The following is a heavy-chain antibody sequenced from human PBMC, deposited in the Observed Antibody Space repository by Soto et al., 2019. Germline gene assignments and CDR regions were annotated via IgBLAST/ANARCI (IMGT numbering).Heavy chain of an antibody. CDR3: GKERRGSGWSVCNY. D-gene: IGHD6-19*01. V-gene: IGHV3-23*01. J-gene: IGHJ4*02. Sequence: VQLLESGGGLVQPGGSLRLSCAASGFTFRDYAMNWVRQAPGKGLEWVSDISGSGDSARYAGSVRGRFTISRDNSRNTLYLQMNSLRVDDTAVYYCGKERRGSGWSVCNYWGQGTLVTVSS. CDR2: ISGSGDSA. CDR1: GFTFRDYA.